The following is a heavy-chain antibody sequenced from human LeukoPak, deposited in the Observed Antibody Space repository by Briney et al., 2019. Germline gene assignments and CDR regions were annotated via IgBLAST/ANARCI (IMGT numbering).Heavy chain of an antibody. D-gene: IGHD1-14*01. CDR1: GFTVTMSH. Sequence: SGGSLRLSCAASGFTVTMSHMSWIRQAPGKGLEWVSLIYSDGNIHYADSVKGRFTISRDISKNTLYLQMNSLRVEDTAVYYCVRADNGFDQWGQGAPVTVSS. V-gene: IGHV3-53*01. CDR2: IYSDGNI. CDR3: VRADNGFDQ. J-gene: IGHJ5*02.